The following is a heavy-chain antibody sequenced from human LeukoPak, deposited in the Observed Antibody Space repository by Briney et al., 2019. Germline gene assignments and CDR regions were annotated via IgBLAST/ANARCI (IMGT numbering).Heavy chain of an antibody. CDR3: ARLGIYGTYYYDSSGLSDD. CDR2: ISAYHCNT. J-gene: IGHJ4*02. CDR1: GYTFTSYG. V-gene: IGHV1-18*01. D-gene: IGHD3-22*01. Sequence: ASVKVSCKASGYTFTSYGISWLRQAPGQGLNWMGWISAYHCNTNYAQKLQGRVTITTDTSTSTAYTELRILRPYDPALSYCARLGIYGTYYYDSSGLSDDWGQGTLVTVSS.